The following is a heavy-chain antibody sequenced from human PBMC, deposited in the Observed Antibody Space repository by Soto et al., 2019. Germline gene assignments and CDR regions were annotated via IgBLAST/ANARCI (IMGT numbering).Heavy chain of an antibody. D-gene: IGHD6-13*01. CDR1: GGSISSYY. CDR2: IYYSGST. V-gene: IGHV4-59*01. Sequence: ETLSLTCTVSGGSISSYYWSWIRQPPGKGLEWIGYIYYSGSTNYNPSLKSRVTISVDTSKNQFSLKLSSVTAADTAVYYCARDRRIAAAGTNWFDPWGQGTLVTVSS. CDR3: ARDRRIAAAGTNWFDP. J-gene: IGHJ5*02.